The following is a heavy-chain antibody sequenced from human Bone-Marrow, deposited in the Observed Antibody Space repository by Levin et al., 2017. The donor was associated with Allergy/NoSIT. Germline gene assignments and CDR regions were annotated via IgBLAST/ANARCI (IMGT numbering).Heavy chain of an antibody. CDR2: ISWDGGST. V-gene: IGHV3-43*01. CDR3: AKDSRVKDWNYVFWFDP. Sequence: AGGSLRLSCAASGFTFDDYTMHWVRQAPGKGLEWVSLISWDGGSTYYADSVKGRFTISRDNSKNSLYLQMNSLRTEDTALYYCAKDSRVKDWNYVFWFDPWGQGTLVTVSS. D-gene: IGHD1-7*01. CDR1: GFTFDDYT. J-gene: IGHJ5*02.